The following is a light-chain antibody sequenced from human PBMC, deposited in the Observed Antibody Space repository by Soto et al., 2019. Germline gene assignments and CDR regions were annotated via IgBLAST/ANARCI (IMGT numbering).Light chain of an antibody. J-gene: IGKJ3*01. CDR3: QHYVSSFT. Sequence: EIVLTQSPGTLSLSPGERATLSCRASQSVSSSYLAWYQQKPGQAPRLLIYGASSRATGILDRFSGRGSGTDFYFTINRIEHEAFAVYYWQHYVSSFTFGHGSKVDIK. CDR1: QSVSSSY. V-gene: IGKV3-20*01. CDR2: GAS.